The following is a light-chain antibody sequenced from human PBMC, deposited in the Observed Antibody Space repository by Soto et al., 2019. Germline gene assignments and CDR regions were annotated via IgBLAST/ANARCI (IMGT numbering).Light chain of an antibody. V-gene: IGKV3-11*01. J-gene: IGKJ4*01. CDR2: DAS. Sequence: EIVMTQSPVTLSLSPGERATLSCRASQSISGYLAWYQQKPGRAPRLLIYDASTRAPGIPARFRGSGSGTDFTLTISSLEPEDFAVYYCQQRSNLITFGGGTKVEMK. CDR1: QSISGY. CDR3: QQRSNLIT.